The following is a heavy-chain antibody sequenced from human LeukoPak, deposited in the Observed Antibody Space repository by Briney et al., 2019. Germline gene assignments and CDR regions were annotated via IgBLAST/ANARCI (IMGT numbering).Heavy chain of an antibody. CDR2: ISSSSSYI. V-gene: IGHV3-21*01. Sequence: PGGSLRLSCAASGFTFSSYAMNWVRQAPGKGLEWASSISSSSSYIYYADSVKGRFTISRDNAKNSLYLQMNSLRAEDTAVYYCARLEYPGIAAAGIGYWGQGTLVTVSS. J-gene: IGHJ4*02. CDR1: GFTFSSYA. CDR3: ARLEYPGIAAAGIGY. D-gene: IGHD6-13*01.